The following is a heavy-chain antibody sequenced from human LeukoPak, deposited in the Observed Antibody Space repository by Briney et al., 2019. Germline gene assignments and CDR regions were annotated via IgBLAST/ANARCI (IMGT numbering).Heavy chain of an antibody. CDR2: IIPILGIA. Sequence: SVKVSCKASGGTFSSYAISWVRQAPGQGLEWMGRIIPILGIANYAQKFQGRVTITADKSTSTAYMELSSLRSEDTTVYYCARSYYDSSGYFDYWGQGTLVTVSS. D-gene: IGHD3-22*01. J-gene: IGHJ4*02. CDR1: GGTFSSYA. V-gene: IGHV1-69*04. CDR3: ARSYYDSSGYFDY.